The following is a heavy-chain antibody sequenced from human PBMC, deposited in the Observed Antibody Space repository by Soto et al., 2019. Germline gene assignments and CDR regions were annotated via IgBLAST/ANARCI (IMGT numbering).Heavy chain of an antibody. J-gene: IGHJ3*02. Sequence: GWSLRLSCAASGFTFSSYGMHWVRQAPGKGLEWVAVIWYDGSNKYSADSVKGRFTISRDNSKNTLYLQMNSLRAEDTAVNYCARDRGDGYKGNTFDIWGQGTMVTVSS. D-gene: IGHD3-10*01. V-gene: IGHV3-33*01. CDR1: GFTFSSYG. CDR3: ARDRGDGYKGNTFDI. CDR2: IWYDGSNK.